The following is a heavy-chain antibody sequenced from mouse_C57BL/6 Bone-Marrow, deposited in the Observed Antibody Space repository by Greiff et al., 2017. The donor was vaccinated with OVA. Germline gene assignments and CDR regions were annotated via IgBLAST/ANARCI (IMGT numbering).Heavy chain of an antibody. CDR2: IYPGDGDP. CDR1: GYAFSSSW. V-gene: IGHV1-82*01. Sequence: QVQLQQSGPELVKPGASVKISCKASGYAFSSSWMNWVKQRPGKGLEWIGRIYPGDGDPNYNGKFKGKATLTADKSSSTAYMQLSSLTSEDSAVYFCASPLSAWFAYWGQGTLVTVSA. J-gene: IGHJ3*01. CDR3: ASPLSAWFAY.